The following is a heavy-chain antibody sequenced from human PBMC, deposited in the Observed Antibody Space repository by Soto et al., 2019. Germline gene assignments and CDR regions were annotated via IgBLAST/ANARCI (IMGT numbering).Heavy chain of an antibody. CDR1: GYTFTSYD. Sequence: QVQLVQSGAEVKKPGASVKVSCKASGYTFTSYDINWVRQATGQGLEWMGWMNPNSGNTGYAQKFQGRVTMTRNTSISTAYMELSSLRSEDTAVYYCAISYCISTSCYDSYYYGMDVWGQGTTVTVSS. V-gene: IGHV1-8*01. J-gene: IGHJ6*02. CDR2: MNPNSGNT. D-gene: IGHD2-2*01. CDR3: AISYCISTSCYDSYYYGMDV.